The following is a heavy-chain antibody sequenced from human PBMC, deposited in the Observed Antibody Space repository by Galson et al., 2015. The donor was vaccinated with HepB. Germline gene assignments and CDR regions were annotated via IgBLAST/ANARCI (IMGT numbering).Heavy chain of an antibody. CDR3: ARNPAMVQGASPLVAFDI. CDR1: GYSFTSYW. J-gene: IGHJ3*02. CDR2: IYPGDSDT. Sequence: QSGAEVKKPGESLKISCKGSGYSFTSYWIGWVRQMPGKGLERMGIIYPGDSDTRYSPSFQGQVTISADKSISTAYLQWSSLKASDTAMYYCARNPAMVQGASPLVAFDIWGQGTMVTVSS. V-gene: IGHV5-51*03. D-gene: IGHD3-10*01.